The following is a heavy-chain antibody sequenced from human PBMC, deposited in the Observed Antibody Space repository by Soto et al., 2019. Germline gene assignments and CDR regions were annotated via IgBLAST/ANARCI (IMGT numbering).Heavy chain of an antibody. D-gene: IGHD6-19*01. V-gene: IGHV1-69*13. CDR2: IIPIFGTA. J-gene: IGHJ4*02. CDR1: GGTFSSYA. Sequence: GASVKVSCKASGGTFSSYAISWVRQAPGQGLEWMGGIIPIFGTANYAQKFQGRVTITADESTSTAYMELSSLRSEDTAVYYCARAGEGYSSGWPRFYFDYWGQGTLVTVSS. CDR3: ARAGEGYSSGWPRFYFDY.